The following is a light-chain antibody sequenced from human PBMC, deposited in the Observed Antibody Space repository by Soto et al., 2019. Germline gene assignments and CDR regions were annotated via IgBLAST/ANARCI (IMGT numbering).Light chain of an antibody. J-gene: IGKJ3*01. CDR3: QQYGSSPFT. CDR2: GSS. Sequence: EIVLMQSPGTLSLSPGERATLSCWASQSLSSNYLAWYQQKPGQAPRLLISGSSIRATGIPARFSGSGSGTNFTLTISSLEPEDFAVFHCQQYGSSPFTFGPGTKVDFK. CDR1: QSLSSNY. V-gene: IGKV3-20*01.